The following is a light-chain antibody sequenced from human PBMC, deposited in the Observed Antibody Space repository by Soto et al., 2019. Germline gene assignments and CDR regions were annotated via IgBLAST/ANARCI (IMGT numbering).Light chain of an antibody. CDR2: GNT. Sequence: QSALTQPPSVSGAPGQRVTISCTGSSSNIGAGYDVHWYQQLPGTAPKLLIFGNTNRPSGVPDRFSGSKSGTSASLAITGLQAEDEAAYYCQSFDSSLNGWVFGGGTKVTVL. CDR3: QSFDSSLNGWV. CDR1: SSNIGAGYD. J-gene: IGLJ3*02. V-gene: IGLV1-40*01.